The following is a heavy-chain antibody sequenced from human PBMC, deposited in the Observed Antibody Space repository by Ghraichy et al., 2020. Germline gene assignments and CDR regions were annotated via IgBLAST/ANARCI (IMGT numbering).Heavy chain of an antibody. J-gene: IGHJ4*02. CDR2: IYNSGST. V-gene: IGHV4-31*03. CDR1: GGSISSGGYY. D-gene: IGHD3-22*01. Sequence: SETLSLTCTVSGGSISSGGYYWSWIRQHPGKGLEWIGYIYNSGSTYYNPSLKSRITMSIDTSENQFSLKLTSVTAADTAVYYCARGYYYDSSGYYNYNYYLDYWGQGTLVTVSS. CDR3: ARGYYYDSSGYYNYNYYLDY.